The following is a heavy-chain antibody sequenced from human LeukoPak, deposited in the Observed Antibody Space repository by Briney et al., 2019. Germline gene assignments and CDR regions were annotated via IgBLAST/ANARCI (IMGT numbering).Heavy chain of an antibody. Sequence: KTSETLSLTCTVSGGSISSGGYYWSWIRQHPGKGLEWIGYIYYSGSTYYNPSLKSRVTISVDTSKNQFSLKLSSVTAEDTAVYYCAKDRANWAIDDWGQGTQVTVSS. J-gene: IGHJ4*02. CDR3: AKDRANWAIDD. D-gene: IGHD3-16*01. V-gene: IGHV4-31*03. CDR2: IYYSGST. CDR1: GGSISSGGYY.